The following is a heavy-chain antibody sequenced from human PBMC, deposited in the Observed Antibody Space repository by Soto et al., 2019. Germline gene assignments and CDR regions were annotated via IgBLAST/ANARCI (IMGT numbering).Heavy chain of an antibody. Sequence: SGPTLVNPTETLKLTCTVSGFSIPTGKMGVSWIRQPPGTALEWLAHIFSDNERSYSTSLXXRLTISKDTSGSQVVLSMTNVDPVDTATYYCARMNVDSYQFYYYGMEVWGQGTTVTVSS. D-gene: IGHD4-17*01. CDR2: IFSDNER. CDR3: ARMNVDSYQFYYYGMEV. J-gene: IGHJ6*02. CDR1: GFSIPTGKMG. V-gene: IGHV2-26*01.